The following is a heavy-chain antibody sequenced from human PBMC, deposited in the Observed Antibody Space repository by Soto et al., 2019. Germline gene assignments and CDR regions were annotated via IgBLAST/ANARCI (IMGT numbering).Heavy chain of an antibody. J-gene: IGHJ3*02. V-gene: IGHV3-21*01. CDR3: ARDRGYYDSSGYADAFDI. D-gene: IGHD3-22*01. CDR1: GFTFSSYS. Sequence: EVQLVESGGGLVKPGGSLRLSCAASGFTFSSYSMNWVRQAPGKGLEWVSSISSSSSYIYYADSVKGRFTISRDNAKNSLYLQMTSLRAEDTAVYYCARDRGYYDSSGYADAFDIWGQGTMVTVSS. CDR2: ISSSSSYI.